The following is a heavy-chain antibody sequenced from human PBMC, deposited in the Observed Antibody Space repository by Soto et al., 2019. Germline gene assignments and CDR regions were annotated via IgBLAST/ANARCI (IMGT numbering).Heavy chain of an antibody. Sequence: QLQLQESGPGLVKPSETLSLTCTVSGGSISSSSYYWGWIRQPPGKGLEWIGSIYYSGSTYYNPSLKSRVTICVDTSKHQFSLKLSSVTAADTAVYYCARDLYSSGWAPFFDYWGQGTLVTVSS. V-gene: IGHV4-39*01. CDR2: IYYSGST. CDR3: ARDLYSSGWAPFFDY. D-gene: IGHD6-19*01. J-gene: IGHJ4*02. CDR1: GGSISSSSYY.